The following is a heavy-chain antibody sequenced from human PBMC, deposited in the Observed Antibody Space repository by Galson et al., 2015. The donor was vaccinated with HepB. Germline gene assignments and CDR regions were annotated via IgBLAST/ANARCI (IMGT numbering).Heavy chain of an antibody. Sequence: VKVSCKASGYTFTSYAMHWVRQAPGQRLEWMGWINAGHGNTKYSQKFQGRVTITRDTSASTAYMELSSLRSEDTAVYYCARDLYPQWLEVWFDPWGQGTLVTVSS. CDR1: GYTFTSYA. V-gene: IGHV1-3*01. J-gene: IGHJ5*02. CDR3: ARDLYPQWLEVWFDP. CDR2: INAGHGNT. D-gene: IGHD6-19*01.